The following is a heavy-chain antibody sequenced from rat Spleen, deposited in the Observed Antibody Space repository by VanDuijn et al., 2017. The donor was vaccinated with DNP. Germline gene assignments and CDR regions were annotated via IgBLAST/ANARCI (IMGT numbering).Heavy chain of an antibody. V-gene: IGHV5-31*01. D-gene: IGHD1-11*01. Sequence: EVKLVESGGGLVQPGRSLKVSCVASGFTFNYYWMAWIRQVPGKGLEWIASITSGTGTTSYADAVKGRFTISRDNGRSILHLQMDSLGSEDTATYYCTRPRGSYGGYRVDAWGQGISVSVSS. CDR1: GFTFNYYW. CDR2: ITSGTGTT. CDR3: TRPRGSYGGYRVDA. J-gene: IGHJ4*01.